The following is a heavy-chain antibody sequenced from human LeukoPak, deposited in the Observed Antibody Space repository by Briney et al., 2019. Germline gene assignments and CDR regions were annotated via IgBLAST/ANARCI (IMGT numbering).Heavy chain of an antibody. D-gene: IGHD6-13*01. V-gene: IGHV3-30*02. J-gene: IGHJ4*02. Sequence: PGGSLRLSCAASGFTFSSYGMHWVRQAPGKGLEWVAFIRYDGSNKYYADSVKGRFTISGDNSKNTLYLQMNSLRAEDTAVYYCAKDCLAWDSSSWNFDYWGQGTLVTVSS. CDR3: AKDCLAWDSSSWNFDY. CDR1: GFTFSSYG. CDR2: IRYDGSNK.